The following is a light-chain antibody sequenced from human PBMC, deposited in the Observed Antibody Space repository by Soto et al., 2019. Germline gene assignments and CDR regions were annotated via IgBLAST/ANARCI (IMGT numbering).Light chain of an antibody. CDR2: KGT. CDR1: SSDVGAYNS. V-gene: IGLV2-23*01. Sequence: QSVLAQPASVSGSPGQSITISCTGTSSDVGAYNSVSWYQQHPHRAPQVIIYKGTQRPSGVSNRFSGSTSGNAASLTISALQADDEADYVCCSSEHESHYGCGTGTKV. CDR3: CSSEHESHYG. J-gene: IGLJ1*01.